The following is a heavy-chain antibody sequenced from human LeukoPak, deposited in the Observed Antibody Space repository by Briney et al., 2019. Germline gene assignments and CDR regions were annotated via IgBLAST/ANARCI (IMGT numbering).Heavy chain of an antibody. CDR1: GGSISSASYY. Sequence: SQTLSLTCTVSGGSISSASYYWSWIRQPAGKGLEWIGRIYTSGSTNYNPSLKSRVTISVDTSKNQFSLKLSSVTAADTAVYYCATRERLAAAFDYWGQGTLVTVSS. J-gene: IGHJ4*02. D-gene: IGHD6-13*01. CDR2: IYTSGST. V-gene: IGHV4-61*02. CDR3: ATRERLAAAFDY.